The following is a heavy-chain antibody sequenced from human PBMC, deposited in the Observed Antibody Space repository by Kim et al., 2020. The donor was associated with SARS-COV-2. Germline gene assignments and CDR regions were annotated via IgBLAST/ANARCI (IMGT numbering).Heavy chain of an antibody. J-gene: IGHJ2*01. CDR2: ISAYNGNT. D-gene: IGHD3-22*01. CDR3: ARDRGGSSGYWRHWYFDL. V-gene: IGHV1-18*01. CDR1: GYTFTSYG. Sequence: ASVKVSCKASGYTFTSYGISWVRQAPGQGLEWMGWISAYNGNTNYAQKLQGRVTMTTDTSTSTAYMELRSLRSDDTAVYYCARDRGGSSGYWRHWYFDLWGRGTLVTVSS.